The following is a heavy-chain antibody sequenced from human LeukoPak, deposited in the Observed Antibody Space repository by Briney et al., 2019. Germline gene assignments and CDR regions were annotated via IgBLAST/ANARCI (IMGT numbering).Heavy chain of an antibody. D-gene: IGHD3-3*01. V-gene: IGHV1-8*03. J-gene: IGHJ3*02. CDR2: MNPNSGNT. CDR1: GYTFTSYD. CDR3: ARESSGYYDFSSGYSHEDAFDI. Sequence: ASVKVSCKASGYTFTSYDINWVRQATGQRLEWMGWMNPNSGNTGYAQKFQGRVTITRNTSISTAYMELSSLRSEDTAVYYCARESSGYYDFSSGYSHEDAFDIWGQGTMVTVSS.